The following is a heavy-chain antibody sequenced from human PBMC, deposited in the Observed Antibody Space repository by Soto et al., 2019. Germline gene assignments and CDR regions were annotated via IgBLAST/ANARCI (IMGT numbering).Heavy chain of an antibody. CDR1: GGSISSSSYY. V-gene: IGHV4-39*01. CDR3: ARLIVVVTVRFFDY. D-gene: IGHD2-21*02. CDR2: IYYSGST. Sequence: SETLSLTCTVSGGSISSSSYYWGWIRQPPGKGLEWIGSIYYSGSTYYNPSLKSRVTISVDTSKNQFSLKLSSVTAADTAVYYCARLIVVVTVRFFDYWGQGTLVTVSS. J-gene: IGHJ4*02.